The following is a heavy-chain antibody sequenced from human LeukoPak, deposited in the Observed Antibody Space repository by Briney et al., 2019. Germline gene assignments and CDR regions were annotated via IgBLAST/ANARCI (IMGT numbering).Heavy chain of an antibody. V-gene: IGHV4-38-2*01. Sequence: SETLSLTCAVSGYSISSGYYWGWIRRPPGKGLEWIGSSYYSGSTYYNPSLKSRGTISVDTSKNQFSLKLSSVPAADTAVYYCARSHYDILTGYQNWFDPWGQGTLVTVSS. CDR3: ARSHYDILTGYQNWFDP. J-gene: IGHJ5*02. D-gene: IGHD3-9*01. CDR2: SYYSGST. CDR1: GYSISSGYY.